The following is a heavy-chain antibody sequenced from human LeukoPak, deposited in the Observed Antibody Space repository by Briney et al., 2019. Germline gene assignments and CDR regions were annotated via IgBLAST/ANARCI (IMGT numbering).Heavy chain of an antibody. CDR1: GYTFTGYY. D-gene: IGHD1-1*01. CDR3: AREFEGRYNWNDDFDY. Sequence: ASVKVSCKASGYTFTGYYMHWVRQAPGQGLEWVGWINPNSGGTNYAQKFQGRATMTRDTSISTAYMELSRLRSDDTAVYYCAREFEGRYNWNDDFDYWGQGTLVTVSS. J-gene: IGHJ4*02. CDR2: INPNSGGT. V-gene: IGHV1-2*02.